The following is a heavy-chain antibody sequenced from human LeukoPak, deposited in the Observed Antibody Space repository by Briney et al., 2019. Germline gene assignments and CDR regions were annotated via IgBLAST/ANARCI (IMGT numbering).Heavy chain of an antibody. J-gene: IGHJ4*02. CDR2: IYYSGST. V-gene: IGHV4-59*01. Sequence: NSSETLSLTWTVAGGSISSYYWSWIRQPPGKGLEWVGFIYYSGSTNYNPSLKSRVTISVDTSKNQFSLKSSTVTAADTAVYYCARGGPPYYYVSSSYLDYWGQGTLVTVSS. D-gene: IGHD3-22*01. CDR1: GGSISSYY. CDR3: ARGGPPYYYVSSSYLDY.